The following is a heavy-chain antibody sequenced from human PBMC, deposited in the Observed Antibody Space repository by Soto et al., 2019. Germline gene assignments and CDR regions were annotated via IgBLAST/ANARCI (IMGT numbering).Heavy chain of an antibody. V-gene: IGHV6-1*01. CDR3: ARVWREQLGIYYYYYMDV. D-gene: IGHD6-6*01. CDR1: GDSVSSNSAA. J-gene: IGHJ6*03. CDR2: TYYRSKWYN. Sequence: SQTLSLTCAISGDSVSSNSAAWNWIRQSPSRGLEWLGRTYYRSKWYNDYAVSVKSRITINPDTSKNQFSLQLNSVTPEDAAVYYCARVWREQLGIYYYYYMDVWGKGTTVTVSS.